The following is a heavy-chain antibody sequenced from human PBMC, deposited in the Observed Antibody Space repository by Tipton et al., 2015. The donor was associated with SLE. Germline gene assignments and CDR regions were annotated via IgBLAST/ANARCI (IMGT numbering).Heavy chain of an antibody. D-gene: IGHD6-13*01. CDR1: GGSISSNDYY. CDR2: MYHSGST. Sequence: TLSLTCSVSGGSISSNDYYWGWIRQPPGKALEWIGTMYHSGSTYYDPSLKSRVTISVERSKNQLSLKLTSVTAADTAVYYCARGISGYSSNWYYFYYGMDVWGQGTTVTVSS. J-gene: IGHJ6*02. V-gene: IGHV4-39*07. CDR3: ARGISGYSSNWYYFYYGMDV.